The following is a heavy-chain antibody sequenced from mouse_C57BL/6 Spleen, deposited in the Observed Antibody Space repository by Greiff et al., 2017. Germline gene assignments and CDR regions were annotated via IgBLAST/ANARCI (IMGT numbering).Heavy chain of an antibody. V-gene: IGHV1-55*01. Sequence: QVQLQQPGAELVKPGASVKMSCKASGYTFTSYWITWVKQRPGQGLEWIGDIYPGSGSTNYNEKFKSKATLTVDTSSSTAYMQLSSLTSEDSAVYYCARGGLTVGAMDYWGQGTSVTVSS. J-gene: IGHJ4*01. D-gene: IGHD1-1*01. CDR3: ARGGLTVGAMDY. CDR2: IYPGSGST. CDR1: GYTFTSYW.